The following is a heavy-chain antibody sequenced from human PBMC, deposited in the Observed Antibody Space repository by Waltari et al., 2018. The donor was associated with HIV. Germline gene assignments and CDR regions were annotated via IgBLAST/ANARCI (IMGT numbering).Heavy chain of an antibody. CDR2: IYSGGST. CDR1: GFPVSSNY. V-gene: IGHV3-66*02. CDR3: AREADSAYYYYGMDV. J-gene: IGHJ6*02. Sequence: EVQLVESGGGLVQPGESLGRACAASGFPVSSNYMSWVRQAPGKGLEWVSVIYSGGSTYYADSVKGRFTISRDNSKNTLYLQMNSLRAEDTAVYYCAREADSAYYYYGMDVWGQGTTVTVSS. D-gene: IGHD1-26*01.